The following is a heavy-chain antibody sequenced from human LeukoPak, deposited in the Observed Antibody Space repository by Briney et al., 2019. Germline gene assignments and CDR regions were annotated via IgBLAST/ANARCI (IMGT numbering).Heavy chain of an antibody. CDR3: ARPDCSGGTCYLLIY. J-gene: IGHJ4*02. CDR1: GYIFTSYW. CDR2: IDPRDSYT. Sequence: GESLKISFQGSGYIFTSYWISWVRQMPGKGQEWMGRIDPRDSYTNYSPSFQGHVTISADKSISTAYLQWSSLKASDTAMYYCARPDCSGGTCYLLIYWGQGTLVTVSS. D-gene: IGHD2-15*01. V-gene: IGHV5-10-1*01.